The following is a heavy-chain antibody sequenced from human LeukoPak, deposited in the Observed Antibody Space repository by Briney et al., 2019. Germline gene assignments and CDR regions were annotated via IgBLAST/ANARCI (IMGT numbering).Heavy chain of an antibody. D-gene: IGHD2-21*02. V-gene: IGHV3-30*18. J-gene: IGHJ4*02. CDR2: ISYDGTTT. CDR3: AKDSGDWNFDN. CDR1: GFTFSRYG. Sequence: GRSLRLSCAASGFTFSRYGMHWVRQAPGKGLEWVADISYDGTTTYYADSVKGRFTISRDNSKNTLYVQMNSLRVEDTAVYYCAKDSGDWNFDNWGQGTLVTVSS.